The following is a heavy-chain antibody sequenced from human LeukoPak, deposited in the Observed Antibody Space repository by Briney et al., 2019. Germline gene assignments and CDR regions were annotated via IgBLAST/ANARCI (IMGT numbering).Heavy chain of an antibody. V-gene: IGHV3-30*18. CDR2: ISYDGSNE. CDR3: AKEDVVVIIIRYFQH. CDR1: GFTFSSYG. Sequence: GSLRLSCAASGFTFSSYGMHWVRQAPGKGLEWVAVISYDGSNEYYADSVKGRFTISRDNSKNTLYLQMNSLRTEDTAIYYCAKEDVVVIIIRYFQHWGQGTLVTVSS. D-gene: IGHD3-22*01. J-gene: IGHJ1*01.